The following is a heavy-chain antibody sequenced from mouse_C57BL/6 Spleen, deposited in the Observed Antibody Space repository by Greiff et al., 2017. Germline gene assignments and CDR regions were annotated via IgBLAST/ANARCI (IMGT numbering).Heavy chain of an antibody. CDR3: AREGDGYYGYAMDY. D-gene: IGHD2-3*01. CDR2: ISYDGSN. J-gene: IGHJ4*01. CDR1: GYSITSGYY. Sequence: ESGPGLVKPSQSLSLTCSVTGYSITSGYYWNWIRQFPGNKLEWMGYISYDGSNNYNPSLKNRISITRDTSKNQFFLKLNSVTTEDTATYYCAREGDGYYGYAMDYWGQGTSVTVSS. V-gene: IGHV3-6*01.